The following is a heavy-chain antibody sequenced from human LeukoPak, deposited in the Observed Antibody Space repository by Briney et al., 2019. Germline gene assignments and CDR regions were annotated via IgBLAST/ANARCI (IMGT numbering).Heavy chain of an antibody. CDR1: GYSISSGYY. J-gene: IGHJ5*02. Sequence: SETLSLTCTVSGYSISSGYYWGWIRQPPGKGLEWIGSIYYSGSTYYNPSLKSRVTISVDTSKNQFSLKLSSVTAADTAVYYCARVALSNWFDPWGQGTLVTVSS. CDR2: IYYSGST. CDR3: ARVALSNWFDP. D-gene: IGHD3-16*02. V-gene: IGHV4-38-2*02.